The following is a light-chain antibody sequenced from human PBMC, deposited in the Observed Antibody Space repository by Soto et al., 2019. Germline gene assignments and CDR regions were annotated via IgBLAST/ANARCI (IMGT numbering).Light chain of an antibody. J-gene: IGLJ3*02. CDR2: TNF. CDR3: QSFDITLIGWV. CDR1: GSNIGAGSY. Sequence: QLVLTQPPSVSGAPGQRVTISCTGSGSNIGAGSYVHWYQQVPGTAPKLLIYTNFNRPSGVPDRFSGSQSGTSASLAITGLQAEDEGDYYCQSFDITLIGWVFGGGTQLTVL. V-gene: IGLV1-40*01.